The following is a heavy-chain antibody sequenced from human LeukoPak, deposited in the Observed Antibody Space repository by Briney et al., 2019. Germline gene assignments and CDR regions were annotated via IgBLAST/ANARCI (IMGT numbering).Heavy chain of an antibody. CDR2: INPNSGGT. D-gene: IGHD2-2*01. CDR1: GYTFTNYD. Sequence: ASVKVSCKTSGYTFTNYDINWVRQAPGQGLEWMGWINPNSGGTNYAQKFQGRVTMTRDTSISTAYMELSRLRSDGTAVYYCVRDLNSVVVPAAIGRWAFDIWGQGTMVTVSS. V-gene: IGHV1-2*02. J-gene: IGHJ3*02. CDR3: VRDLNSVVVPAAIGRWAFDI.